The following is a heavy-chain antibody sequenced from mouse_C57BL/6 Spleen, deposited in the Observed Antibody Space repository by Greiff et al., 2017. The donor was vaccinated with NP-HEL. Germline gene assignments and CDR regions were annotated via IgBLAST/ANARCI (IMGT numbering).Heavy chain of an antibody. Sequence: QVTLKESGPGLLQSSQTLSLTCYFSGFSLSTSGMGVSWLRQPSGIGLEWLAYIYWDDDKRYNPSLKSRLTISKDTSSNQVVLKNTSGDTADTATHYCARSPGSSPYFDYWGQGTTLTVSS. V-gene: IGHV8-12*01. J-gene: IGHJ2*01. CDR1: GFSLSTSGMG. D-gene: IGHD1-1*01. CDR2: IYWDDDK. CDR3: ARSPGSSPYFDY.